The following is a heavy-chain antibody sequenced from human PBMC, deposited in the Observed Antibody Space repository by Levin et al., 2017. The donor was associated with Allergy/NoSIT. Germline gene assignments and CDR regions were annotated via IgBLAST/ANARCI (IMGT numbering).Heavy chain of an antibody. Sequence: AGGSLRLSCAASGFTFSSYGMHWVRQAPGKGLEWVAVIWYDGSNKYYADSVKGRFTISRDNSKNTLYLQMNSLRAEDTAVYYCAREETTYYYYGMDVWGQGTTVTVSS. CDR3: AREETTYYYYGMDV. D-gene: IGHD1-7*01. CDR1: GFTFSSYG. J-gene: IGHJ6*02. V-gene: IGHV3-33*01. CDR2: IWYDGSNK.